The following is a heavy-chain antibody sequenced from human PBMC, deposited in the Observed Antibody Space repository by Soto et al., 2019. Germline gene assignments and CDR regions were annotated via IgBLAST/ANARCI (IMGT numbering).Heavy chain of an antibody. CDR3: ARTTAVPNTLRSRYFFDF. CDR1: GGSVSNKTYY. J-gene: IGHJ4*02. D-gene: IGHD3-9*01. V-gene: IGHV4-61*01. CDR2: VYYSGTT. Sequence: QVQLQESGPGLLKPSETLSLTCSVSGGSVSNKTYYWSWIRQPPGKRLEWIGYVYYSGTTNYNPSDKSRVTISVDMSKNQFSLRLTSVTAADTALYYCARTTAVPNTLRSRYFFDFWGQGTLVTVSS.